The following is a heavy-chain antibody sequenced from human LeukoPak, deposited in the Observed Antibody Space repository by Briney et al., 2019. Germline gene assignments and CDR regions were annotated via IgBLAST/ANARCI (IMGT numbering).Heavy chain of an antibody. V-gene: IGHV3-21*01. Sequence: PGGSLRLSCAASGFTFSSYSMNWVRQAPGKGLEWVSSISSSSSYIYYADSVKGRFTISGDNAKNSLYLQMNSLRAEDTAVYYCARDRGNIVVVPAAIDYWGQGTLVTVSS. J-gene: IGHJ4*02. CDR2: ISSSSSYI. CDR3: ARDRGNIVVVPAAIDY. CDR1: GFTFSSYS. D-gene: IGHD2-2*01.